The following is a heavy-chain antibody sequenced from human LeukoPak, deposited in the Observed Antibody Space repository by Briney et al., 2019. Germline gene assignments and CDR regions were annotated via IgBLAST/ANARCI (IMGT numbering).Heavy chain of an antibody. CDR1: GYTFTSYA. J-gene: IGHJ4*02. Sequence: ASVKVSCKASGYTFTSYAMNWVRQATGQGLEWMGWMNPNSGNTGYAQKFQGRVTITRNTSISTAYMELSSLRSEDTAVYYCAIPKGGWYRAFDYWGQGTLVTVSS. D-gene: IGHD6-19*01. CDR3: AIPKGGWYRAFDY. CDR2: MNPNSGNT. V-gene: IGHV1-8*03.